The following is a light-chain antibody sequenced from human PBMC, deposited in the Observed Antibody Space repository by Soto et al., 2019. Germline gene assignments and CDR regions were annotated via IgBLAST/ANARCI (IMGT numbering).Light chain of an antibody. CDR3: QQYNNWPRLT. CDR1: QSVARN. J-gene: IGKJ4*01. Sequence: EIVMTQSPATLSVSPGERANLSCRASQSVARNLAWYQQKPGQGPRLLISGASTRATGIPARCSGSGSGTEFTLTISSLQSEDFAVYYCQQYNNWPRLTFGGGTKVDIK. CDR2: GAS. V-gene: IGKV3-15*01.